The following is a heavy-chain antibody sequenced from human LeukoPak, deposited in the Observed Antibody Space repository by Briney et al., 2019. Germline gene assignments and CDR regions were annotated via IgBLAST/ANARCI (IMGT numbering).Heavy chain of an antibody. Sequence: PGGSLRLSCAASGFTFSSYGMHWVRQAPGKGLEWVAVISYDGSNKYYADSVKGRFTISRDNSKNTLYLQMNSLRAEDTAVYYCARDPQWLGFGYWGQGTLVTVSS. CDR1: GFTFSSYG. CDR2: ISYDGSNK. D-gene: IGHD6-19*01. J-gene: IGHJ4*02. V-gene: IGHV3-30*03. CDR3: ARDPQWLGFGY.